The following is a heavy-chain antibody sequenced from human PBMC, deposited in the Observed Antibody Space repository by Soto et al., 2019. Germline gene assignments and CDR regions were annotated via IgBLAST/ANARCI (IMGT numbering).Heavy chain of an antibody. J-gene: IGHJ5*02. V-gene: IGHV1-8*01. CDR1: GYTFTSYD. Sequence: QVQLVQSGAEVKKPGASVKASCKASGYTFTSYDINWVRQATGQGLEWMGWMNPNSGNTGYAQNFQGRVTMTRNTSISTAYIELSSLRSEDTAVYYCARPGYCSGGSCYGWFDPWGQGTLVTVSS. CDR2: MNPNSGNT. D-gene: IGHD2-15*01. CDR3: ARPGYCSGGSCYGWFDP.